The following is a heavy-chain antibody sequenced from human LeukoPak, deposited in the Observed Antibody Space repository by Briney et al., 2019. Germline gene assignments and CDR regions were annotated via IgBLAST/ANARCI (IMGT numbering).Heavy chain of an antibody. D-gene: IGHD2-15*01. CDR1: GGTFSSYA. J-gene: IGHJ5*02. CDR3: ARTDSVNWFDP. CDR2: IIPILGIA. Sequence: SVKVSCKASGGTFSSYAITWVRQALGQGLEWMGRIIPILGIANYAQKFQGRVTITADKSTSTTYMELSSLRSEDTAVYYCARTDSVNWFDPWGQGTLVTVSS. V-gene: IGHV1-69*04.